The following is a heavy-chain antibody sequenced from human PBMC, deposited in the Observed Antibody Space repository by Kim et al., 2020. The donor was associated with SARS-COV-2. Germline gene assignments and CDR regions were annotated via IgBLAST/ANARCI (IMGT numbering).Heavy chain of an antibody. Sequence: GGSLRLSCAASGFTFSRYAMSWVRQAPGKGLEWVSGISGGSGSINYADSVKGRYTISRDNSKNTLYLEMNSLRADDTAVYYCAKDSCYDILTGYYYSHCFNMDVWGKGTTVTVSS. V-gene: IGHV3-23*01. CDR1: GFTFSRYA. D-gene: IGHD3-9*01. CDR2: ISGGSGSI. J-gene: IGHJ6*03. CDR3: AKDSCYDILTGYYYSHCFNMDV.